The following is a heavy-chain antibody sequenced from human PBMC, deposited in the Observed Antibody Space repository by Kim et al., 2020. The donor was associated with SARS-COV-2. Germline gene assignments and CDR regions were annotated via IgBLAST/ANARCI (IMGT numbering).Heavy chain of an antibody. CDR1: GFTFSSYG. CDR3: QAAAGTAFDY. Sequence: GGSLRLSCAASGFTFSSYGMHWVRQAPGKGLEWVAVISYDGSNKYYADSVKGRFTISRDNSKNTLYLQMNSLRAEDTAVYYCQAAAGTAFDYWGQGTLLTVSS. J-gene: IGHJ4*02. D-gene: IGHD6-13*01. CDR2: ISYDGSNK. V-gene: IGHV3-30*03.